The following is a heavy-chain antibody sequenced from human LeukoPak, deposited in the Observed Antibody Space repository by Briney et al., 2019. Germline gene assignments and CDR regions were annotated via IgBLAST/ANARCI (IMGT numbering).Heavy chain of an antibody. Sequence: PSETLSLTCTVSGGSISSGGYYWSWIRQHPGKGLEWIGYIYYSGSTYYNPSLKSRVTISVDTSKNQFSLKLSSVTAADTAVYYCARGTAITGGWVDYWGQGTLVTVSS. D-gene: IGHD1-14*01. J-gene: IGHJ4*02. CDR2: IYYSGST. CDR3: ARGTAITGGWVDY. CDR1: GGSISSGGYY. V-gene: IGHV4-31*03.